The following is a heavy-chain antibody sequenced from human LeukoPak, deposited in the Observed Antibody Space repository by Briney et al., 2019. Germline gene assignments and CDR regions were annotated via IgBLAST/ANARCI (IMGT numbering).Heavy chain of an antibody. Sequence: PSETLSLTCGVHGGSFSDYYRSWIRQPPGKGLEWIGEINPSGSTTYNPSLKSRFTISVDTSKDQFSLKLTSVTAADTAMYYCARLGVYTSSWYRYKYFDYWGQGTLVTVSS. CDR2: INPSGST. V-gene: IGHV4-34*01. CDR1: GGSFSDYY. CDR3: ARLGVYTSSWYRYKYFDY. J-gene: IGHJ4*02. D-gene: IGHD6-13*01.